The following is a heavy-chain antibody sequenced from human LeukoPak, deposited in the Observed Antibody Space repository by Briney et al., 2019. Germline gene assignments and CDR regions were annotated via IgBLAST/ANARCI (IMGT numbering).Heavy chain of an antibody. D-gene: IGHD1-20*01. J-gene: IGHJ4*02. CDR1: GFTVSSYE. V-gene: IGHV3-48*03. CDR2: ISSSGSTI. CDR3: ARGWGITGTTEPLDY. Sequence: QSGGSLRLSCAASGFTVSSYEMNWVRQAPGKGLEWVSYISSSGSTIYYADSVKGRFTISRDNAKNSLYLQMNSLRAEDTAFYYCARGWGITGTTEPLDYWGQGTLVTVSS.